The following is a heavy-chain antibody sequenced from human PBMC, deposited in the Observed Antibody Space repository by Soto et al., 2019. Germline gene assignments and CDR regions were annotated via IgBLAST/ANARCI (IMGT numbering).Heavy chain of an antibody. V-gene: IGHV5-10-1*01. CDR1: GYNFDNYW. Sequence: GESLKIPCKTSGYNFDNYWNIWVRQMPGKGPEWMGRVDPSDSYVNYSPSLQGHIAISINKSINTAYLQWSRLKASDTAIYYCARPQGGTDWLDPWGQGTLVTVSS. J-gene: IGHJ5*02. D-gene: IGHD3-16*01. CDR3: ARPQGGTDWLDP. CDR2: VDPSDSYV.